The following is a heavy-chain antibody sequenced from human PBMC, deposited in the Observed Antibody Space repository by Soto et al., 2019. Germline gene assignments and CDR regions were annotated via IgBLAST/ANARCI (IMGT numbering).Heavy chain of an antibody. J-gene: IGHJ4*02. D-gene: IGHD1-26*01. Sequence: GGSLRLSCEASVVTFSGYGMHWVRQAPGKGLEGVAVISYYGTNEYYEDSVKGRFTISRDNSKNTLYLQMNSLRIEDTAVYFCAKEDPSGRYSLDYWGQGSQVTVSS. CDR1: VVTFSGYG. V-gene: IGHV3-30*18. CDR2: ISYYGTNE. CDR3: AKEDPSGRYSLDY.